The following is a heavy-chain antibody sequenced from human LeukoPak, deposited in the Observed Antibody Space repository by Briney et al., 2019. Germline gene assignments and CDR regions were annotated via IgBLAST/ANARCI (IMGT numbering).Heavy chain of an antibody. CDR1: GFTFSSYW. D-gene: IGHD4-11*01. Sequence: GGSLRLSCAASGFTFSSYWMSWVRHAPGKGLELVANIKQDGSEKYYVDSVKGRFTISRDNAKNSLYLQMNSLRAEDTAVYYCARDADYSNYRNWFDPWGQGTLVTVSS. J-gene: IGHJ5*02. CDR3: ARDADYSNYRNWFDP. V-gene: IGHV3-7*01. CDR2: IKQDGSEK.